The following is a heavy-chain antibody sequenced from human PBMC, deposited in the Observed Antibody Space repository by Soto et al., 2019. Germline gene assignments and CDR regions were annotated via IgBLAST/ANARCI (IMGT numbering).Heavy chain of an antibody. V-gene: IGHV4-59*01. CDR2: IYYTGNT. Sequence: SETLSLTCIVSGGSISSNYLSWIRQTPGKGLEWIGYIYYTGNTNYNPSLKSRVTISVDTSKNQFSLKLSSVTAADTAVYYCARQGYDYTWGSYRPPGPFDYWGQGTLVTVSS. CDR1: GGSISSNY. D-gene: IGHD3-16*02. CDR3: ARQGYDYTWGSYRPPGPFDY. J-gene: IGHJ4*02.